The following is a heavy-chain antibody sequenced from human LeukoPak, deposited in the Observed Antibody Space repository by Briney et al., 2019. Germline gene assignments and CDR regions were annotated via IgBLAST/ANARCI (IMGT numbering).Heavy chain of an antibody. J-gene: IGHJ4*02. CDR1: GGSVSSGSYY. CDR2: IYYSGST. CDR3: ARAEGYCSSTSCYFVDY. Sequence: SETLSLTCTVSGGSVSSGSYYWSWIRQPPGKGLEWIGYIYYSGSTNYNPSLKSRVTISVDTSKNQFSLKLSSVTAADTAVYYCARAEGYCSSTSCYFVDYWGQGTLVTVSS. V-gene: IGHV4-61*01. D-gene: IGHD2-2*01.